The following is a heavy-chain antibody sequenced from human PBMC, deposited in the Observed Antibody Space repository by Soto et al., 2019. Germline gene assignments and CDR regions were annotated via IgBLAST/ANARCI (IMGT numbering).Heavy chain of an antibody. CDR1: GFTFSSYA. CDR2: ISYDGSNK. Sequence: QVQLVESGGGVVQPGRSLRLSCAASGFTFSSYAMHWVRLAPGKGLEWVAVISYDGSNKYYADSVKGRFTISRDNSKNTLYLQMNSLRAEDTAVYYCARDRGRYSSGWYYYGMDLWGQGTTVTVSS. CDR3: ARDRGRYSSGWYYYGMDL. D-gene: IGHD6-19*01. J-gene: IGHJ6*02. V-gene: IGHV3-30-3*01.